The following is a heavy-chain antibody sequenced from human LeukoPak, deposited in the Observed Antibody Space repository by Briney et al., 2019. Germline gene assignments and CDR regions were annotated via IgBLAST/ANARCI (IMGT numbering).Heavy chain of an antibody. D-gene: IGHD2-15*01. Sequence: ASVKVSCKASGFSFRYYGINWMRQAPGQGLEWMVWISADTGESKYAEKVKGRLTLTRDTSTTTAYMDLRSLRPDDTAVYYCARGGNYCSDRNCYSDYWGQGTLVSVSS. CDR2: ISADTGES. J-gene: IGHJ4*01. CDR3: ARGGNYCSDRNCYSDY. CDR1: GFSFRYYG. V-gene: IGHV1-18*04.